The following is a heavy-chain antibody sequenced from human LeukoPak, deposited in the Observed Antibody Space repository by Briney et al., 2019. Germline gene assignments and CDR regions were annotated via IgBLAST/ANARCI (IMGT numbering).Heavy chain of an antibody. J-gene: IGHJ3*02. CDR3: ARDPYTATDAFDI. Sequence: KPSETLSLTCAVYGGSFSGYYWSWIRQPPGKGLEWIGEINHSGSTNYNPSLKSRVTISVDTSKNQFSLKLSSVTAADTAVYYCARDPYTATDAFDIWGQGTMVTVSS. CDR1: GGSFSGYY. D-gene: IGHD4-17*01. V-gene: IGHV4-34*01. CDR2: INHSGST.